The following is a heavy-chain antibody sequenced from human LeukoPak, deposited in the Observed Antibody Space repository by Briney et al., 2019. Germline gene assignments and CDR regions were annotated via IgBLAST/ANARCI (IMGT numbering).Heavy chain of an antibody. V-gene: IGHV4-38-2*02. CDR3: ARAVPYHDYYDSSGYVDY. D-gene: IGHD3-22*01. CDR1: GYSISSGYY. J-gene: IGHJ4*02. Sequence: PSETLSLTCTVSGYSISSGYYWGWIRQPPGKGLEWIGSIYHSGSTYYNPSLKSRVTISVDTSKNQFSLKLSSVTAADTAVYYCARAVPYHDYYDSSGYVDYWGQGTLVTVSS. CDR2: IYHSGST.